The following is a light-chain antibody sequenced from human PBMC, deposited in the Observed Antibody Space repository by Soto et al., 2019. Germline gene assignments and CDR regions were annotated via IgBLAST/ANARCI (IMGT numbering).Light chain of an antibody. CDR2: DAA. CDR3: QQRSNWPPIT. CDR1: QSVSSS. Sequence: EIVLTQSPATLSLSPGERATLSCRASQSVSSSLAWYQQKPGQPPRLLIYDAATRATGIPARFSGSGSGTDFTLTISGLKPEDFAVYYCQQRSNWPPITFGPGTKVDIK. V-gene: IGKV3-11*01. J-gene: IGKJ3*01.